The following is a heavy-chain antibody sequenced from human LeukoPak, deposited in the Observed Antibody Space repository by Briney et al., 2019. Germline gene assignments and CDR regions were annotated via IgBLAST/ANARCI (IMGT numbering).Heavy chain of an antibody. V-gene: IGHV4-59*11. CDR2: IYYSGST. Sequence: SETLSLTCTVSGGSISSHYWSWIRQPPGKGLEWIGYIYYSGSTNYNPSLKSRVTISVDTSKNQFSLKLSSVTAADTAVYYCARATRYAFDIWGQGTMVTVSS. CDR3: ARATRYAFDI. CDR1: GGSISSHY. J-gene: IGHJ3*02.